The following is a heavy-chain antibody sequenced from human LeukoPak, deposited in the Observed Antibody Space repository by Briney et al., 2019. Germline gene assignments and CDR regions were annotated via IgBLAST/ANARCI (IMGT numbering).Heavy chain of an antibody. CDR3: ARGPRLAHIVVVSAAHYYYYLDV. CDR1: GGTCSSNA. D-gene: IGHD2-2*01. V-gene: IGHV1-69*13. CDR2: IIPIFGTA. Sequence: SVKVSCKASGGTCSSNAISWVRQAPRQGLEWMGGIIPIFGTANCAQKFQGRVTITADESTRTASMELSSLRSEDTALYYCARGPRLAHIVVVSAAHYYYYLDVWGKGTTVPIS. J-gene: IGHJ6*03.